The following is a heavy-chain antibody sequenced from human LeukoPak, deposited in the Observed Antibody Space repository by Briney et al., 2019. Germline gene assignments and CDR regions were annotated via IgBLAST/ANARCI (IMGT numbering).Heavy chain of an antibody. CDR1: GGSISSSSYY. J-gene: IGHJ6*03. Sequence: TSETLSLTCTVSGGSISSSSYYWGWIRQPPGKGLEWIGSIYHSGSTNYNPSLKSRVTISVDKSNNHFSLKLSSVTAADTAVYYCARVADYVWGSYRPNYYHYYMDVWGKGTTVTVSS. V-gene: IGHV4-39*07. CDR3: ARVADYVWGSYRPNYYHYYMDV. D-gene: IGHD3-16*02. CDR2: IYHSGST.